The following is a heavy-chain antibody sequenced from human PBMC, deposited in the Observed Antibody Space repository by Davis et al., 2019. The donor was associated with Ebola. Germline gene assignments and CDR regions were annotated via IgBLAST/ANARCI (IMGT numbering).Heavy chain of an antibody. Sequence: GESLKISCAASGFTVSSNYMSWVRQAPGKGLEWVSVIYSGGSTYYADSVKGRFTIPRDNSKNTLYLQMNSLRAEDTAVYYCARGGGYNFRYYYGMDVWGKGTTVTVSS. J-gene: IGHJ6*04. V-gene: IGHV3-53*01. CDR3: ARGGGYNFRYYYGMDV. D-gene: IGHD5-24*01. CDR1: GFTVSSNY. CDR2: IYSGGST.